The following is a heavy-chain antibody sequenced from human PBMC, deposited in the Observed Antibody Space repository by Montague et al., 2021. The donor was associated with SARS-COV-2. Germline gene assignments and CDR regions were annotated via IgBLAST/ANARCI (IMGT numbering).Heavy chain of an antibody. CDR1: GVSITSTNW. J-gene: IGHJ4*02. Sequence: SETLSLTCAVSGVSITSTNWWSLVRQPPGKGLEWIGEISYGGIATXNPXLQSRATISMDRSRNLFSLKLSSVTAADTAIYYCAGKVLTVPADCWGQGTLVTVS. D-gene: IGHD4-11*01. CDR2: ISYGGIA. V-gene: IGHV4-4*02. CDR3: AGKVLTVPADC.